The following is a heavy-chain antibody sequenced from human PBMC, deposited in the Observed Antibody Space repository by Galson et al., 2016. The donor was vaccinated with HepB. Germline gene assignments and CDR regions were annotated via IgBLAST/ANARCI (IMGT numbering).Heavy chain of an antibody. CDR1: GGSVSSSTYY. CDR2: IYHSGTT. D-gene: IGHD3-3*01. Sequence: ETLSLTCSVSGGSVSSSTYYWGWIRQPPGKGLEWIGSIYHSGTTYYNPSLKSRVALSMDTSKNQSSLSLSSVAATDTAVYYCARSYGGMIPRFLGDYWGQGILVTVAS. V-gene: IGHV4-39*01. J-gene: IGHJ4*02. CDR3: ARSYGGMIPRFLGDY.